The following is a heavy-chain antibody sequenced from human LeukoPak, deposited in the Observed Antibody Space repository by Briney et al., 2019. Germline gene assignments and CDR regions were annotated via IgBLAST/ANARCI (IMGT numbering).Heavy chain of an antibody. CDR3: TTDPVIWGGSGSYYNVY. J-gene: IGHJ4*02. CDR2: IKIKTDGGTT. V-gene: IGHV3-15*01. D-gene: IGHD3-10*01. Sequence: PGGSLRLSCAASGFTFSSYWMSWVRQAPGKGLEWVGRIKIKTDGGTTDYAAPVKGRFTISRDDSKNTLYLQMNSLKTEDTAVYYCTTDPVIWGGSGSYYNVYWGQGTLVTVSS. CDR1: GFTFSSYW.